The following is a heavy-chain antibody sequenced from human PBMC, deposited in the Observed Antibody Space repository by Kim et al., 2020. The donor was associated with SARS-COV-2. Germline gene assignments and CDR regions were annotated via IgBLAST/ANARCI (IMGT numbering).Heavy chain of an antibody. Sequence: GGSLRLSCAASGFTFSSYSMNWVRQAPGKGLEWVSSISSSSSYIYYADSVKGRFTISRDNAKNSLYLQMNSLRAEDTAVYYCARAGDWLGVDVWGQGTTVTVSS. V-gene: IGHV3-21*01. D-gene: IGHD3-9*01. J-gene: IGHJ6*02. CDR1: GFTFSSYS. CDR3: ARAGDWLGVDV. CDR2: ISSSSSYI.